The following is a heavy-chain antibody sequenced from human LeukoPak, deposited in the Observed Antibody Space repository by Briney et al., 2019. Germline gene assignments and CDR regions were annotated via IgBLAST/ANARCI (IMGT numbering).Heavy chain of an antibody. CDR3: ARDPSYSGYDSPRGGWFDP. J-gene: IGHJ5*02. CDR2: INPNSGGT. V-gene: IGHV1-2*02. D-gene: IGHD5-12*01. Sequence: ASVKLSCKASGYTFTSYDINWVRQATGQGLEWMGWINPNSGGTNYAQKFQGRVTMTRDTSISTAYMELSRLRSDDTAVYYCARDPSYSGYDSPRGGWFDPWGQGTLVTVSS. CDR1: GYTFTSYD.